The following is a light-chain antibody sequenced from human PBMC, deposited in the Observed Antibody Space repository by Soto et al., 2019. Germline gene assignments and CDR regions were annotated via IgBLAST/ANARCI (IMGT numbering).Light chain of an antibody. J-gene: IGKJ1*01. CDR3: QVRDGWPS. CDR1: QSVSTS. CDR2: DVS. V-gene: IGKV3-11*01. Sequence: IVLTQSPATLSLSPGERAALSCSASQSVSTSLAWYQHKPGQAPRLFIYDVSKRAPGIPARFSGSGSGTDFTLTISSLEAEDFAVYYCQVRDGWPSFGQGTKVAIK.